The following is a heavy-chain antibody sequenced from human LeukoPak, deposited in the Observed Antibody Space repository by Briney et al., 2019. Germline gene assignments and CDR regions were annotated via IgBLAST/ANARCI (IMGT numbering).Heavy chain of an antibody. CDR1: GGSISSGGYY. Sequence: SQTLSLTCTVSGGSISSGGYYWTWIRQHPGKGLEWIGYIYYSGNTYYNPSLESRVTISVDTSKNQFSLRLNSVTAADTAVYYCARRLRCCTNGVCYYPFDPWGQGTLVTVSS. CDR3: ARRLRCCTNGVCYYPFDP. CDR2: IYYSGNT. D-gene: IGHD2-8*01. J-gene: IGHJ5*02. V-gene: IGHV4-31*03.